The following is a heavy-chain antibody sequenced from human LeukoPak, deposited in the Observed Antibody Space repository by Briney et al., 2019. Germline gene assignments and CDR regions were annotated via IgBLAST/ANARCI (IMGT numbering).Heavy chain of an antibody. D-gene: IGHD3-10*01. Sequence: GGSLRLSCAASGFTFSCYGMHWVRQAPGKGREWVAVISYDGSNKYYADSVKGRFTISRDNSKNTLYLQMNSLRAEGSAVYYCAKRSRFAGNWFDPWGQGTLITVSS. CDR3: AKRSRFAGNWFDP. J-gene: IGHJ5*02. CDR2: ISYDGSNK. V-gene: IGHV3-30*18. CDR1: GFTFSCYG.